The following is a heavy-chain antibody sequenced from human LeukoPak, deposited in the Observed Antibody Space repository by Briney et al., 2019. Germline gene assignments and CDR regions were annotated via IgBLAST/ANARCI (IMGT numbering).Heavy chain of an antibody. J-gene: IGHJ5*01. CDR3: ARVAVAGPTGWFDS. V-gene: IGHV3-21*01. D-gene: IGHD6-19*01. CDR1: GFALRSYT. Sequence: GGSLRLSCAASGFALRSYTVTWVRQAPGKGLEWVSSISSTSAYIYYAESVKGRFSISRDNVDNVVHLQMSSLRNERTAFYYCARVAVAGPTGWFDSWGQGTLVTVSS. CDR2: ISSTSAYI.